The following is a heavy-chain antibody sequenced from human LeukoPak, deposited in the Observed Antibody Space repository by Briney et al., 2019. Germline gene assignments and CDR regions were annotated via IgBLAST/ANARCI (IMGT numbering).Heavy chain of an antibody. D-gene: IGHD3-10*01. CDR3: ARGLSAHGSGSYYPWGYYYYMDV. J-gene: IGHJ6*03. Sequence: PSETLSLTCTVSGYSISSGYYWGWIRQPPGKGLEWIGSIYHSGSTYYNPSLKSRVTISVDTSKNQFSLKLSSVTAADTAVYYCARGLSAHGSGSYYPWGYYYYMDVWGKGTTVTISS. V-gene: IGHV4-38-2*02. CDR1: GYSISSGYY. CDR2: IYHSGST.